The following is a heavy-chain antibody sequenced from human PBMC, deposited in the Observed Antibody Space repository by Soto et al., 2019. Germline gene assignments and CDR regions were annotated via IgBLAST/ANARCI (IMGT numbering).Heavy chain of an antibody. Sequence: SETLSLTCTVSGDSINSVDHYWSWIRQPPGKGLEWMGYIYHSGSTHYNPSLNSRLTISIDTSTNRFSLNLTSVTAADTAVYFCARLRWETENNWFDPWGQGALVTVSS. CDR1: GDSINSVDHY. J-gene: IGHJ5*02. CDR3: ARLRWETENNWFDP. D-gene: IGHD1-26*01. CDR2: IYHSGST. V-gene: IGHV4-30-4*01.